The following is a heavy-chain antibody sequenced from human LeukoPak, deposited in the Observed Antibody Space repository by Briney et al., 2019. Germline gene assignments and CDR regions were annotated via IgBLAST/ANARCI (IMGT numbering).Heavy chain of an antibody. D-gene: IGHD3-22*01. CDR2: INHSGST. V-gene: IGHV4-34*01. Sequence: SETLSLTRAVYGGSFSGYYWNWVRQPPGKGLEWIGEINHSGSTNYNPSLKSRVTISVDTSKNQFSLRLSSVTAADTAVYYCARDRDYYDSSGYPPLGYWGQGTLVTVSS. CDR1: GGSFSGYY. J-gene: IGHJ4*02. CDR3: ARDRDYYDSSGYPPLGY.